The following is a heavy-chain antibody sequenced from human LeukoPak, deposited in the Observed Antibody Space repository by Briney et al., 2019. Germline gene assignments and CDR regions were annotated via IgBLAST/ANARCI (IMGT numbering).Heavy chain of an antibody. CDR3: ARKQRGYSYGRYFDY. D-gene: IGHD5-18*01. V-gene: IGHV4-34*01. CDR2: INHSGST. CDR1: GGSSSGYY. Sequence: SETLSLTCAVYGGSSSGYYWSWIRKPPGEGLEWIGEINHSGSTNYNPSLKSRVTIPVDTSQNQFSLKQRSVTAADTAGYYLARKQRGYSYGRYFDYWGQGTLVTVSS. J-gene: IGHJ4*02.